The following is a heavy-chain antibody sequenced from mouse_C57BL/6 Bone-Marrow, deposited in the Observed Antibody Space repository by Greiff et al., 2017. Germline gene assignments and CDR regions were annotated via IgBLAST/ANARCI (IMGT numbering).Heavy chain of an antibody. V-gene: IGHV14-2*01. CDR3: AGGYYGSSSYYYAMDY. CDR2: IDPEDGET. Sequence: VQLQQSGAELVKPGASVKLSCTASGFNIKDYYMHWVKQRTEQGLEWIGRIDPEDGETKYAPKFQGKATITADKSSSTAYMQLSSLTSEDSAVYFCAGGYYGSSSYYYAMDYWGQGTSVTVSS. CDR1: GFNIKDYY. D-gene: IGHD1-1*01. J-gene: IGHJ4*01.